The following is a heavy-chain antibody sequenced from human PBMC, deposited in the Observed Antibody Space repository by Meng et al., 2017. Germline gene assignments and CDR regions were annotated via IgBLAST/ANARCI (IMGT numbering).Heavy chain of an antibody. CDR3: ARARGAYYYGMDV. CDR1: GGTFSSYA. Sequence: SVKVSCKSSGGTFSSYAISWVRQAPGQGLEWMGGIIPIFGTANYAQKFQGRVTITTDESTSTAYMELSSLRSEDTAVYYCARARGAYYYGMDVWGQGTTVTVSS. J-gene: IGHJ6*02. CDR2: IIPIFGTA. D-gene: IGHD1-26*01. V-gene: IGHV1-69*05.